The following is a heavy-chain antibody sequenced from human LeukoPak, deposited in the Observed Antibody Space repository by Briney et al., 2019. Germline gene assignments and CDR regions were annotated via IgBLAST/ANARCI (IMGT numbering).Heavy chain of an antibody. CDR2: INQDGSDT. J-gene: IGHJ4*02. Sequence: GGSLRLSCAASGFTFSSYSMNWVRQAPGKGLEWVANINQDGSDTYFVDFVKGRFTISRDNAKNSLFLQMNSLRVEDTAVYYCARYGPFLDYWGQGTLVTVSS. CDR1: GFTFSSYS. CDR3: ARYGPFLDY. D-gene: IGHD2/OR15-2a*01. V-gene: IGHV3-7*01.